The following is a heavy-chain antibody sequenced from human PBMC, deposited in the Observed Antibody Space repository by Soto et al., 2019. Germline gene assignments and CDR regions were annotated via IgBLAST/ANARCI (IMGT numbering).Heavy chain of an antibody. V-gene: IGHV1-69*02. Sequence: QVQLVQSGAEVKKPGSSVKVSCKASGGTFSSYTISWVRQAPGQGLEWMGRIIPILGIANYAQKFQDRVTITADKSTSTAYMELSSLRSEDTAVYYCASGYSYGLYYFDYWGQGTLVTVSS. CDR3: ASGYSYGLYYFDY. D-gene: IGHD5-18*01. J-gene: IGHJ4*02. CDR2: IIPILGIA. CDR1: GGTFSSYT.